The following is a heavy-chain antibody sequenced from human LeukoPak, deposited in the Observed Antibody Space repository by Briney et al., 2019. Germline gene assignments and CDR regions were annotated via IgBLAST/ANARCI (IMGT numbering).Heavy chain of an antibody. CDR2: IYHSGST. Sequence: SETLSLTCGVSGGSISSSNWWSWVRQPPGQGLEWIGEIYHSGSTNYKPSLKSRVTISVDESKNQFSLKLSSVTAADTAVYFCGSPRYGDYADYWGQGIPVTVSS. CDR3: GSPRYGDYADY. V-gene: IGHV4-4*02. D-gene: IGHD4-17*01. J-gene: IGHJ4*02. CDR1: GGSISSSNW.